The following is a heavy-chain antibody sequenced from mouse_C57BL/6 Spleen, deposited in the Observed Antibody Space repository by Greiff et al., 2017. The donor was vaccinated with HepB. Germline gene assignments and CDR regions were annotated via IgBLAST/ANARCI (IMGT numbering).Heavy chain of an antibody. J-gene: IGHJ1*03. V-gene: IGHV1-80*01. D-gene: IGHD1-1*01. Sequence: VQLQQSGAELVKPGASVKISCKASGYAFSSYWMNWVKQRPGKGLEWIGQIYPGDGDTNYNGKFKGKATLTADKSSSTAYMQLSSLTSEDSAVYFCARSHYYGSLYWYFDVWGTGTTVTVSS. CDR1: GYAFSSYW. CDR3: ARSHYYGSLYWYFDV. CDR2: IYPGDGDT.